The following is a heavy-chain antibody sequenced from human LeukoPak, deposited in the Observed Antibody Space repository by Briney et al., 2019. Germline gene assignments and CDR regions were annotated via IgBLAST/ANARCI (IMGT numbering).Heavy chain of an antibody. D-gene: IGHD5-24*01. V-gene: IGHV1-69*05. J-gene: IGHJ4*02. CDR2: IIPIFGTA. CDR1: GGTFSSYA. Sequence: SVKVSCKASGGTFSSYAISWVRQAPGQGLEWMGRIIPIFGTANYAQKFQGRVTITTDESTSTAYMELSSLRSEDTAVYYCARYGRDGYNLLSYWGQGTLVTVSS. CDR3: ARYGRDGYNLLSY.